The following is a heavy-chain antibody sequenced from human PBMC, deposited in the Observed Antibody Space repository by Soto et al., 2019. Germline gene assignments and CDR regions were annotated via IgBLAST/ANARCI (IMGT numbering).Heavy chain of an antibody. V-gene: IGHV3-30*18. CDR2: ISYDGSNK. J-gene: IGHJ6*02. CDR1: GFTFSSYG. Sequence: QVQLVESGGGVVQPGRSLRLSCAASGFTFSSYGMHWVRQAPGKGLEWVAVISYDGSNKYYADSVKGRFTISRDNSKNTRYLQMNSLRAEDKAVYYCAKDGRDGMDVWGQGTTVTVSS. CDR3: AKDGRDGMDV. D-gene: IGHD1-1*01.